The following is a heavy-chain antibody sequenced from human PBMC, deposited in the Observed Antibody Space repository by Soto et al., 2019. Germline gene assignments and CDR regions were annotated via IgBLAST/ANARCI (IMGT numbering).Heavy chain of an antibody. J-gene: IGHJ4*02. CDR2: INAGNRNT. V-gene: IGHV1-3*01. Sequence: ASVKVSCKASGYTFTSYTMHWVRKAPGQRTKKIKWINAGNRNTKYSQKLQGKETITRDTYASTAYMELSSLQTEENTMNYNTRVGGYCIGGSCYTLSTPFDYCGQGTLVTVS. D-gene: IGHD2-15*01. CDR3: TRVGGYCIGGSCYTLSTPFDY. CDR1: GYTFTSYT.